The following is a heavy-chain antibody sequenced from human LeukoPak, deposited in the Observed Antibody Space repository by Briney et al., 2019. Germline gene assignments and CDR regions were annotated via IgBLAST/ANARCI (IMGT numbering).Heavy chain of an antibody. Sequence: SETLSLTCTVSGGSISSDYWSWIRQPPGKGLEWIGYIYYSGSTNYNPSLKSRVTISVDTSKNQFSLKLSSVTAADTAVYYCARSASSTSRSAFDIWGQGTRVTASS. J-gene: IGHJ3*02. CDR2: IYYSGST. CDR1: GGSISSDY. CDR3: ARSASSTSRSAFDI. V-gene: IGHV4-59*01.